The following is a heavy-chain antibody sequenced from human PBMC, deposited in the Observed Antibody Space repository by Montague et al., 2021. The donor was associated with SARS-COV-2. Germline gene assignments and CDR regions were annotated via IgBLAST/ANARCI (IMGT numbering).Heavy chain of an antibody. CDR1: GVSISGYTYF. D-gene: IGHD1-7*01. Sequence: SETLSLTCTVSGVSISGYTYFWGWSRQPPGRVLEWIASVYYSGSTYYNPSLKSRVTISVDTSKNQSSLQVSSVTAADSAIYYCARHRVASGWNYFDPWGRGTLVTVSS. CDR2: VYYSGST. J-gene: IGHJ5*02. CDR3: ARHRVASGWNYFDP. V-gene: IGHV4-39*01.